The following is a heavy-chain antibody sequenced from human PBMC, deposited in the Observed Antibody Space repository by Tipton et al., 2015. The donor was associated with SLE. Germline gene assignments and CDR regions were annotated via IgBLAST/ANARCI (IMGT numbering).Heavy chain of an antibody. CDR2: IHHSGRT. CDR3: ARGRISGRAPYFDS. D-gene: IGHD1-26*01. J-gene: IGHJ4*02. Sequence: TLSLTCAVYGGSFRGYYWTWIRQSPEKGLEWIGEIHHSGRTNYNPSLESRVTISVDTSKKQFSLNLTSLTAADTAVYYCARGRISGRAPYFDSWGQGTAVTVSS. CDR1: GGSFRGYY. V-gene: IGHV4-34*01.